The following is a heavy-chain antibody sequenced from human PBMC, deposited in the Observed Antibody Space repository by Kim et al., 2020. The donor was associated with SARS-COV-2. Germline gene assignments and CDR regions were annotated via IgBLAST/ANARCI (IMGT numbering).Heavy chain of an antibody. CDR3: ATRWGIPSSGWWFDL. CDR2: LNPNSGGT. CDR1: GYTFTNYY. J-gene: IGHJ2*01. D-gene: IGHD3-10*01. V-gene: IGHV1-2*06. Sequence: ASVKVSCKASGYTFTNYYINWVRQAPGQGLEWMGRLNPNSGGTKYAQKFQDTVTMTRDSSITTAYMELNSLRSHDTAVYYCATRWGIPSSGWWFDLWGRGTLVNVSS.